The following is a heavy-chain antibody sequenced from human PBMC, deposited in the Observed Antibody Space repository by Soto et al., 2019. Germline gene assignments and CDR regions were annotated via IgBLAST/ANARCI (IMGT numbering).Heavy chain of an antibody. CDR2: INGDGSTT. Sequence: EVQLVESGGALVQPGGSLRLSCAASGFTFSSYWMHWVRQDPGKGLVWVSRINGDGSTTTYADSVKGRFIISRDNAKNMLYLQMNSLTAEDTAVYYCARPRYACSGTPFDHWGQGTLVTVSS. CDR1: GFTFSSYW. D-gene: IGHD3-22*01. CDR3: ARPRYACSGTPFDH. J-gene: IGHJ4*02. V-gene: IGHV3-74*01.